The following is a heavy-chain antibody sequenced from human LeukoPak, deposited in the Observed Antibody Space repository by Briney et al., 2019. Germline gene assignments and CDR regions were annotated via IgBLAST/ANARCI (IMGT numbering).Heavy chain of an antibody. CDR1: GYTFTGYY. D-gene: IGHD3-10*01. J-gene: IGHJ4*02. Sequence: ASVKVSCKASGYTFTGYYMHWVRQAPGQGLEWMGWINPNSGGTNYAQKFQGRVTMTRDTSTSTVYMELSSLRSEDTAVYYCARDQITMVRGASPLDYWGQGTLVTVSS. V-gene: IGHV1-2*02. CDR2: INPNSGGT. CDR3: ARDQITMVRGASPLDY.